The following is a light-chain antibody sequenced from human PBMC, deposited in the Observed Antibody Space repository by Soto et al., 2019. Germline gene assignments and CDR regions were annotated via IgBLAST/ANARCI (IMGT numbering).Light chain of an antibody. V-gene: IGKV3-20*01. CDR1: QSVSSSY. CDR2: GAS. J-gene: IGKJ5*01. CDR3: QQYGSSRPIT. Sequence: EIVLTQSPGTLSLSPGERATLSCRASQSVSSSYLAWYQQKPGQAPRLLIYGASSRATGIPDRFSGSGSGTDFTLTISRLEPEDFAVYYCQQYGSSRPITFGQGTRL.